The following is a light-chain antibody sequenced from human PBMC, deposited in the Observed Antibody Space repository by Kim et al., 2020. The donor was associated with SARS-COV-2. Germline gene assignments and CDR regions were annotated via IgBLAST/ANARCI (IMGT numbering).Light chain of an antibody. Sequence: QTAPLTCTGNSNNVGNQGAAWLQQHQGHPPKLLSYRDNDRPSGISERLSASRSGNTASLTISGLQPEDEADYYCSAWDISLNAWVFGGGTQLTVL. CDR2: RDN. CDR3: SAWDISLNAWV. J-gene: IGLJ3*02. V-gene: IGLV10-54*01. CDR1: SNNVGNQG.